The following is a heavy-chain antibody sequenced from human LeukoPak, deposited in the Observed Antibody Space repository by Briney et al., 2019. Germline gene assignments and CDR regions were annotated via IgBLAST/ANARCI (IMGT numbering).Heavy chain of an antibody. CDR2: INWNGGST. CDR3: ARDPLAYDSSGYPPFVDY. D-gene: IGHD3-22*01. V-gene: IGHV3-20*04. Sequence: GGSLRLSCAASGFTFDDYGMSWVRQAPGKGLEWVSGINWNGGSTGYADSVKGRFTISRDNAKNSLYLQMNSLRAEDTAVYYCARDPLAYDSSGYPPFVDYWGQGTLVTVSS. J-gene: IGHJ4*02. CDR1: GFTFDDYG.